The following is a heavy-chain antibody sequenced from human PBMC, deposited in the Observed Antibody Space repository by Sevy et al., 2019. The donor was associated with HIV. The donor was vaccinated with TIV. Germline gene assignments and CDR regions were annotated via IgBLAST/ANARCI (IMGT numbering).Heavy chain of an antibody. Sequence: GGSLRLSCAASGFTFSTYAMTWVRQAPGKGLEWVSVISFSGGSTYYADSVKGRFTISRDNSKNTLYLQMISLRAEDKAVYYCAKDRVSGTYYTGDFDYWGQGTLVTVSS. CDR3: AKDRVSGTYYTGDFDY. V-gene: IGHV3-23*01. J-gene: IGHJ4*02. D-gene: IGHD3-10*01. CDR2: ISFSGGST. CDR1: GFTFSTYA.